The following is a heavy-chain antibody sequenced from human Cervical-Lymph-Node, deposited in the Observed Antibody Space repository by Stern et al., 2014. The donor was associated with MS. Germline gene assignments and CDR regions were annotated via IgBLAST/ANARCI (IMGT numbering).Heavy chain of an antibody. CDR1: GGPFSSYA. V-gene: IGHV1-69*01. CDR2: VLPVFTTP. D-gene: IGHD5-24*01. J-gene: IGHJ4*02. CDR3: ARETRSGYNFDY. Sequence: QVQLVQSGAEVKKPGSSVKVSCKVSGGPFSSYAVSWVRQAPGQGLEWMGGVLPVFTTPNYAQNFQGRVTVTADESTSTVYMELSNLTSEDTAMYYCARETRSGYNFDYWGQGALVTVSS.